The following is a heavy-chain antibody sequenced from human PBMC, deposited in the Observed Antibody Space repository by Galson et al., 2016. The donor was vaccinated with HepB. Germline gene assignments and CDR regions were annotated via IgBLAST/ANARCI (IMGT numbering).Heavy chain of an antibody. CDR1: GYTFTNYW. V-gene: IGHV5-51*01. CDR2: IYPGDSDT. J-gene: IGHJ5*02. Sequence: QSGAEVKKPGESLKISCKGSGYTFTNYWIGWVRQMPGKGLEWMGIIYPGDSDTRYSPSFQGQVTISVDKSINTAYLQWSSLKASDTAMYYCARRGLFYGPGTYSLFDPWGRGTLVTVAS. D-gene: IGHD3-10*01. CDR3: ARRGLFYGPGTYSLFDP.